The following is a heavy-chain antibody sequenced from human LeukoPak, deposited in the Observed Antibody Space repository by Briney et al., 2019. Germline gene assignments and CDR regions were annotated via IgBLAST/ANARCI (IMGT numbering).Heavy chain of an antibody. CDR3: ARSITFGGLIDY. CDR1: GGSISNYY. Sequence: PSETLSLTCTVSGGSISNYYWSWIRQPPGKGLEWIGYIYYNARSTNYNPSLKSRVTISVDTSKNQFSLKLSSVTAADTAVYYCARSITFGGLIDYWGQGTLVAVSS. J-gene: IGHJ4*02. CDR2: IYYNARST. D-gene: IGHD3-16*02. V-gene: IGHV4-59*12.